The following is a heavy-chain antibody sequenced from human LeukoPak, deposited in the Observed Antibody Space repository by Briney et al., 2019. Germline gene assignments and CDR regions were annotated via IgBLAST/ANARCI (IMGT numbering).Heavy chain of an antibody. J-gene: IGHJ5*02. V-gene: IGHV3-53*05. CDR2: LYSSGST. CDR1: GFAASISY. D-gene: IGHD3-3*01. CDR3: AKDRWTIFGVSSVVGWFDP. Sequence: GGSLRLSCPTSGFAASISYMSWVRQAPGKGLEWVSILYSSGSTYYADSVKGRFTISRDNAKNSLYLQMNSLRDEDTAFYYCAKDRWTIFGVSSVVGWFDPWGQGTLVSVSS.